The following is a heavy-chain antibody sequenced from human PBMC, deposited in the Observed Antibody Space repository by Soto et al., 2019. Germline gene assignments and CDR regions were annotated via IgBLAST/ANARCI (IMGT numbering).Heavy chain of an antibody. J-gene: IGHJ3*02. V-gene: IGHV3-48*04. CDR1: GFTFSSYS. D-gene: IGHD2-15*01. Sequence: PGGSLRLSCAASGFTFSSYSMNWVRQAPGKGLEWVSYINSNTNTIYYADSLKGRFTISRDNAKNSLYVQMNSLRVEDTAVYYCARGGIGYCSGGTCFYTAFDIWGQGSMVTVSS. CDR2: INSNTNTI. CDR3: ARGGIGYCSGGTCFYTAFDI.